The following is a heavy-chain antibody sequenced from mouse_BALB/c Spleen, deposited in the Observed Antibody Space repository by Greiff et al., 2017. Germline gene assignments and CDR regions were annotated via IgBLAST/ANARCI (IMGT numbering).Heavy chain of an antibody. J-gene: IGHJ2*01. Sequence: EVKLMESGAELVKPGASVKLSCTASGFNIKDTYMHWVKQRPEQGLEWIGRIDPANGNTKYDPKFQGKATITADTSSNTAYLQLSSLTSEDTAVYYCAREGSYYYGDYWGQGTTLTVSS. CDR1: GFNIKDTY. V-gene: IGHV14-3*02. D-gene: IGHD6-5*01. CDR2: IDPANGNT. CDR3: AREGSYYYGDY.